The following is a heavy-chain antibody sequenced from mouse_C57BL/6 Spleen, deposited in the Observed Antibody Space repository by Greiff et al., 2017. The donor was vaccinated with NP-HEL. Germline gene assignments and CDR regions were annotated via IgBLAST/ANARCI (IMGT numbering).Heavy chain of an antibody. CDR1: GFTFSSYA. D-gene: IGHD3-2*02. CDR2: ISDGGRYT. CDR3: ARSGAAQALYAMDY. Sequence: EVKVVESGGGLVKPGGSLKPSCAASGFTFSSYAMSWVRLIPEKRLGWVATISDGGRYTYYPDNVKGRFTISRDNAKNNLYLQMSHLKSEDTAMYYGARSGAAQALYAMDYWGQGTSVTVSS. J-gene: IGHJ4*01. V-gene: IGHV5-4*03.